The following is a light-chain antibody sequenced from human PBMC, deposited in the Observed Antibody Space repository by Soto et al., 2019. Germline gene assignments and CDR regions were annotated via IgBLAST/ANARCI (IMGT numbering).Light chain of an antibody. CDR2: AAS. V-gene: IGKV1-9*01. Sequence: QLTQSPSSLSASVGDSFTITCRASQGISSFLAWYQQKPGKAPKLLIYAASTLQSGVPSRFSGSGSGTEFTLTISSLQPDDFATYYCQQYNSYGITFGQGTRPEIK. J-gene: IGKJ5*01. CDR3: QQYNSYGIT. CDR1: QGISSF.